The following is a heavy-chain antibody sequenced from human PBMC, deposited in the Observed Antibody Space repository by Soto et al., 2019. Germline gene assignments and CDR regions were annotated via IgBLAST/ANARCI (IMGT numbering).Heavy chain of an antibody. V-gene: IGHV1-69*06. CDR3: ARADFGGVISYYFFYVMDV. Sequence: ASVKVSCKASGVTFSRYAFSWVRQAPGQGLEWMGGTIPVFGTAKYAQKFQGRVTITADKSTSTAYMELRSLTSEDTAVYYCARADFGGVISYYFFYVMDVWGQGTTVTVSS. CDR2: TIPVFGTA. D-gene: IGHD3-3*01. CDR1: GVTFSRYA. J-gene: IGHJ6*02.